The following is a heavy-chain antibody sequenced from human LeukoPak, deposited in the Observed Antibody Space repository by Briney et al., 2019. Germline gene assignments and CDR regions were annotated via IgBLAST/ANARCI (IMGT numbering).Heavy chain of an antibody. D-gene: IGHD3-10*01. CDR3: AKRAPKEYYPMFDP. V-gene: IGHV3-30*18. CDR1: GFTFSSYG. CDR2: ISYDGSNK. Sequence: LGGSLRLSCAASGFTFSSYGMHWVRQAPGKGLEWVAVISYDGSNKYYADSVKGRFTISRDNSKNTLYLQMNSLRAEDTAVYYCAKRAPKEYYPMFDPWGQGTLVTVSS. J-gene: IGHJ5*02.